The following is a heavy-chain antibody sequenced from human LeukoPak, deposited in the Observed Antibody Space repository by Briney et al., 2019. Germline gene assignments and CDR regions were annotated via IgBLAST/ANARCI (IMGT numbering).Heavy chain of an antibody. J-gene: IGHJ4*02. CDR2: ISSSSSYI. Sequence: PGGSLRLSCAASGFTFSSYSMNWVRQAPGKGLEWVSFISSSSSYIYYADSVKGRFTISRDNAKNSLYLQMNSLRAEDTALYYCAKGKDYDSSGYLDYWGQGTLVTVSP. D-gene: IGHD3-22*01. CDR3: AKGKDYDSSGYLDY. CDR1: GFTFSSYS. V-gene: IGHV3-21*04.